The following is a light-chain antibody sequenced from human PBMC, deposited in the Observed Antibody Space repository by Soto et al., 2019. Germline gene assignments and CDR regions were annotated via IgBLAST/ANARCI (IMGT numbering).Light chain of an antibody. J-gene: IGKJ4*01. CDR2: GAS. CDR1: QSIDRY. CDR3: QQGSRTRT. Sequence: DIQMTQSPSSLSASVGDRVTITCRASQSIDRYLNWYQQKPGTAPKLLISGASSLRSGVPSRFSGSGSGTDFTLTINSLQPEDFATYYCQQGSRTRTFGVGTKVDIK. V-gene: IGKV1-39*01.